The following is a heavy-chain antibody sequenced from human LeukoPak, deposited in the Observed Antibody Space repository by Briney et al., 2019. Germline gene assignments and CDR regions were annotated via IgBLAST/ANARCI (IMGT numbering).Heavy chain of an antibody. Sequence: VSVKVSCKASGYTFTSYGISWVRQAPGQGLEWMGWISAYNGNTNYAQKLQGRVTMTTDTSTSTAYMELRSLRSDDTAVYYCARDPLGGSGWPSGYWGQGTLVTVSS. CDR1: GYTFTSYG. CDR3: ARDPLGGSGWPSGY. D-gene: IGHD6-19*01. CDR2: ISAYNGNT. J-gene: IGHJ4*02. V-gene: IGHV1-18*01.